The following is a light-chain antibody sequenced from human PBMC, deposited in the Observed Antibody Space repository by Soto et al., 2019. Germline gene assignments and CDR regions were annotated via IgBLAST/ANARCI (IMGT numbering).Light chain of an antibody. J-gene: IGLJ2*01. CDR1: RSNIGAGYD. Sequence: QSVLTQPPSVSGAPGQRVTISCTGSRSNIGAGYDVHWYQQLPGTVPKLLIYGNSNRPSGVPDRFSGSKSGTSASLAITGLQAEDEADYYCQSYDSSLSVVFGGGTKLTVL. CDR2: GNS. CDR3: QSYDSSLSVV. V-gene: IGLV1-40*01.